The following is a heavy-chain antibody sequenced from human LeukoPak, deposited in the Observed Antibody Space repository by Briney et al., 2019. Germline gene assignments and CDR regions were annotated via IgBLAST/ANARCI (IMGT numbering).Heavy chain of an antibody. Sequence: SETLSLTCTVSGGSISSYYWSWIRQPPGKGLEWIGSIYSSGSTYYNSSLKSRVTISIDTSKNQVSLKMSSVTAADTAVYYCARDTYYYDSSGRGFDYWGQGTLVTVSS. CDR3: ARDTYYYDSSGRGFDY. CDR2: IYSSGST. CDR1: GGSISSYY. V-gene: IGHV4-4*08. J-gene: IGHJ4*02. D-gene: IGHD3-22*01.